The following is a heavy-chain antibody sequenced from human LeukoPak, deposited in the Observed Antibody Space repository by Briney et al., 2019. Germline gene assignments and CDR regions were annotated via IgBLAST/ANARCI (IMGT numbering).Heavy chain of an antibody. J-gene: IGHJ5*02. D-gene: IGHD2-2*01. CDR1: GGSISSSNW. CDR2: IYHSGST. CDR3: ASGCSSTSCSPKGLDWFDP. V-gene: IGHV4-4*02. Sequence: SETLSLTCAVSGGSISSSNWWSWVRQPPVKGLEWIGEIYHSGSTNYNPSLKSRVTISVDKSKNQFSLKLSSVTAADTAVYYCASGCSSTSCSPKGLDWFDPWGQGTLVTVSS.